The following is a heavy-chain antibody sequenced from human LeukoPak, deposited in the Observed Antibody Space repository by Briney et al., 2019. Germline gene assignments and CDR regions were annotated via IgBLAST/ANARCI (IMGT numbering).Heavy chain of an antibody. CDR3: ARDLLHHYDFWSGYFVRENYSYMDV. V-gene: IGHV1-18*01. Sequence: ASVKVSGKAAGYTVTSYGISWVRQAPGQGLEWMGWISAYNGNTNYAQKLQGRVTMTTDTSTSTDYMELRSVRSDDTDVYYCARDLLHHYDFWSGYFVRENYSYMDVWGKGTTVTVSS. CDR1: GYTVTSYG. J-gene: IGHJ6*03. CDR2: ISAYNGNT. D-gene: IGHD3-3*01.